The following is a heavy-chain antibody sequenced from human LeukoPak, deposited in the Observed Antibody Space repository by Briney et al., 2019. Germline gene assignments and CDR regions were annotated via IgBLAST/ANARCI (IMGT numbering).Heavy chain of an antibody. D-gene: IGHD7-27*01. Sequence: SETLSLTCIVSGGSISNYYWSWIWQPPGKGLEWIASIYYSGTTNYNPTLKSRVTISVDTSRNQFSLKLSSVTAADTAVYYCATNTGTVFDYWGQGALVTVSS. CDR1: GGSISNYY. V-gene: IGHV4-59*01. CDR3: ATNTGTVFDY. J-gene: IGHJ4*02. CDR2: IYYSGTT.